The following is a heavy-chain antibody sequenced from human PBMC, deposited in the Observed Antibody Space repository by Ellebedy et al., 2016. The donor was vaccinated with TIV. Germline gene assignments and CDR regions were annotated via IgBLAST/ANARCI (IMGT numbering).Heavy chain of an antibody. CDR3: ARDRRGNYDS. Sequence: GSLRLSCTVSGDSISRSSYYWGWIRQTPGKGLEWIGYISNTGKTNYNPSFQSRVTISVDTSMNNFSLKLSSVTAADTAVYFCARDRRGNYDSWGPGTLITVSS. V-gene: IGHV4-61*03. CDR2: ISNTGKT. CDR1: GDSISRSSYY. D-gene: IGHD1-26*01. J-gene: IGHJ4*02.